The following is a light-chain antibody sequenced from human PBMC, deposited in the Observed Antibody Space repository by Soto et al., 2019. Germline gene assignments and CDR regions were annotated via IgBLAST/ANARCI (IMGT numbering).Light chain of an antibody. CDR1: QTVNSR. V-gene: IGKV3-11*01. Sequence: ELVLTQSPSTLSSSTGERAPLSCRASQTVNSRLAWYQHKPGQAPRLLIYHTSNRATGIPARFSGSGSGTDFTLTISSLEPEDFAVYYCHQRQSWPRAFGQGTKVDNK. J-gene: IGKJ1*01. CDR2: HTS. CDR3: HQRQSWPRA.